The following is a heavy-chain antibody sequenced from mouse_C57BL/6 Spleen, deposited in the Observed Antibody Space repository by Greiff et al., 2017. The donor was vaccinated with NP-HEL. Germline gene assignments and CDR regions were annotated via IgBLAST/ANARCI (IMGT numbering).Heavy chain of an antibody. Sequence: VKLQESGAELVRPGTSVKVSCKASGYAFTNYLIEWVKQRPGQGLEWIGVINPGSGGTNYNEKFKGKATLTADKSSSTAYMQLSSLTSEDSAVYFCARGDGYPYWGQGTTLTVSS. CDR1: GYAFTNYL. V-gene: IGHV1-54*01. J-gene: IGHJ2*01. CDR3: ARGDGYPY. D-gene: IGHD2-3*01. CDR2: INPGSGGT.